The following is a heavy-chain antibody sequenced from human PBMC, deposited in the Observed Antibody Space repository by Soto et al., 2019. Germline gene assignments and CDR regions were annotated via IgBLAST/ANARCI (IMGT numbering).Heavy chain of an antibody. CDR2: ISSSSSTI. Sequence: GGSLRLSCAASGFTFSSYSMNWVRQAPGKGLEWVSYISSSSSTIYYADSVKGRFTISRDNAKNSLYLQMNSLRDEDTAVYYCARGPPRWYSSSWNIGLYYFDYWGQGTLVTVSS. CDR3: ARGPPRWYSSSWNIGLYYFDY. J-gene: IGHJ4*02. D-gene: IGHD6-13*01. V-gene: IGHV3-48*02. CDR1: GFTFSSYS.